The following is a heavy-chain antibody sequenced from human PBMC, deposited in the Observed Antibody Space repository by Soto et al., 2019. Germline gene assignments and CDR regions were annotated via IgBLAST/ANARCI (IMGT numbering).Heavy chain of an antibody. CDR2: ISDSGGST. CDR3: AKDRWAGYYQSSPTDS. J-gene: IGHJ4*02. Sequence: GGSLRLSCAASGFTFSNYAVSWVRQAPGKGLEWVSSISDSGGSTYYADSVKGRFTISRDNSKNTLYLQMNSLRVEDTAMYYCAKDRWAGYYQSSPTDSWGQGTLVTVSS. D-gene: IGHD3-22*01. V-gene: IGHV3-23*01. CDR1: GFTFSNYA.